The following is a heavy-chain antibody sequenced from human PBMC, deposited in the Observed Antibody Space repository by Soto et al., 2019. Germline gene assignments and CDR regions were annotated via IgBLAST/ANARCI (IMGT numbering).Heavy chain of an antibody. J-gene: IGHJ6*02. CDR1: GFTFSSYG. CDR3: VKDGSSGWPYDDGLDV. Sequence: QVQLVESGGGVVQPGRSLRLSCAASGFTFSSYGMHWVRQAPGKGLEWVAVISYDGSNKYYADSVKGRFTIARDNSKNTLFRHMSSLRAEDTAVYYCVKDGSSGWPYDDGLDVWGQGTSVTVSS. CDR2: ISYDGSNK. D-gene: IGHD6-19*01. V-gene: IGHV3-30*18.